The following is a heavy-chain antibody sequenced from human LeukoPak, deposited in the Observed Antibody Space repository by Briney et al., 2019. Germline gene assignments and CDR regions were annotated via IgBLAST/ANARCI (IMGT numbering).Heavy chain of an antibody. Sequence: GGSLRLSCAASEFSVTSNYMSWVRQAPGKGLEWVSTISGTGGTPYYADFVTGRFTISRDNSKNTLYLQMNNLRAEDTAIYFCARYLIGYGPFDYWGQGTLVTVSA. V-gene: IGHV3-23*01. CDR1: EFSVTSNY. CDR2: ISGTGGTP. J-gene: IGHJ4*02. D-gene: IGHD5-12*01. CDR3: ARYLIGYGPFDY.